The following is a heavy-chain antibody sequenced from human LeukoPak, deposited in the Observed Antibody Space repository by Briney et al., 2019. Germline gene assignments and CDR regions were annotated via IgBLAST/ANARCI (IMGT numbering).Heavy chain of an antibody. D-gene: IGHD2/OR15-2a*01. V-gene: IGHV4-39*01. CDR2: ISYSGTT. J-gene: IGHJ4*02. Sequence: SETLSLTCTVSDGSIASSFYYWGWIRQPPGKGLQWIGTISYSGTTDYNPSLKNRVTVSIDTSKDHFSLKLTSVTAADSAVYYCARQRLLGDYSDSWGQGALVTVFS. CDR3: ARQRLLGDYSDS. CDR1: DGSIASSFYY.